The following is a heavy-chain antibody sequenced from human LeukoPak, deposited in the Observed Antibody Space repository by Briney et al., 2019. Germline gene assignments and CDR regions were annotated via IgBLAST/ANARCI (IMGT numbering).Heavy chain of an antibody. D-gene: IGHD3-22*01. CDR3: AKFLYYYDSSGYYGPDY. Sequence: SGGSLRLSCAASGFTFSSYAMSWVRQAPGKGLEWVSAISGSGGSTYYADSVKGRFTISRDNSKNTLYLQMNSLRAEDTAVYYCAKFLYYYDSSGYYGPDYWGQGTLVTVSS. V-gene: IGHV3-23*01. CDR1: GFTFSSYA. J-gene: IGHJ4*02. CDR2: ISGSGGST.